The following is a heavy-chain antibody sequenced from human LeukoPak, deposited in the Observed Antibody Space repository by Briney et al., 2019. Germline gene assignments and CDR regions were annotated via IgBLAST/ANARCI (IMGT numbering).Heavy chain of an antibody. V-gene: IGHV1-18*01. D-gene: IGHD2-15*01. J-gene: IGHJ6*03. CDR1: GYTFTSYG. Sequence: ASVKVSCKASGYTFTSYGISWVRQAPGPGLEWMGWISAYNGNTNYAQKLQGRVTMTTDTSTSTAYMELRSLISDDTAVYYCAFVGYCSGGSCYSYMDVWGKGTTVTVSS. CDR2: ISAYNGNT. CDR3: AFVGYCSGGSCYSYMDV.